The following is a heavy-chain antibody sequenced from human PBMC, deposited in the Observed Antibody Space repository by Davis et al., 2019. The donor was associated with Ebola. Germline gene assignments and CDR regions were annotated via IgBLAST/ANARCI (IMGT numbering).Heavy chain of an antibody. D-gene: IGHD3-22*01. CDR2: IGTAGDT. V-gene: IGHV3-13*01. J-gene: IGHJ5*02. Sequence: GESLKISCAASGFTFSSYDMHWVRQATGKGLEWVSAIGTAGDTYYPGSVKGRFTISRENAKNSLYLQMNSLRAEDTAVYYCARVVVEYYYDSSGYSASRWFDPWGQGTLVTVSS. CDR1: GFTFSSYD. CDR3: ARVVVEYYYDSSGYSASRWFDP.